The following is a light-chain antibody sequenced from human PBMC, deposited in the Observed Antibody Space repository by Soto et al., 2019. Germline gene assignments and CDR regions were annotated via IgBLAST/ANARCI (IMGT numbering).Light chain of an antibody. V-gene: IGKV3-15*01. CDR1: QSVNSN. Sequence: EIVMTQSPATLSVSPGERVTLSCRASQSVNSNLAWYQQHPGQAPRLLIYGASTRATGIPARFSGSGSGTEFTLTISSLQSEDFGVYYCQQSNDWPLSSGGGTKVEIK. J-gene: IGKJ4*01. CDR2: GAS. CDR3: QQSNDWPLS.